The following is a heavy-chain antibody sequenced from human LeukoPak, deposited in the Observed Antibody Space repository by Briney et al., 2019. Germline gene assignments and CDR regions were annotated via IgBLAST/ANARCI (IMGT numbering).Heavy chain of an antibody. J-gene: IGHJ4*02. CDR1: GGSISNYW. D-gene: IGHD6-13*01. Sequence: PSETLSLTCTVSGGSISNYWWSWIRQPPGKGLEWVGYVFDSGGTNYNPSLKSRVTISVDTSKKQFSLKLSSVTAADTAVYYCARGYSSSWNYFDYWGQGTLVTVSS. CDR2: VFDSGGT. V-gene: IGHV4-59*01. CDR3: ARGYSSSWNYFDY.